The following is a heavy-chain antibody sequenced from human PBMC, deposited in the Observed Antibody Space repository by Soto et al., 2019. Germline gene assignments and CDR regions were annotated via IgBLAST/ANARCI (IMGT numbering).Heavy chain of an antibody. CDR1: GGPIKTGDYY. J-gene: IGHJ4*02. CDR2: VFYSGAT. D-gene: IGHD3-10*01. V-gene: IGHV4-30-4*01. CDR3: ARAGFSYGPLLF. Sequence: SETLSLTCNVSGGPIKTGDYYWNWIRQPPGKGLEWIGYVFYSGATNYSPSLKSRAAISMDTSKNQFSLSLTSVTAADTAVYYCARAGFSYGPLLFWGQGIRVTVSS.